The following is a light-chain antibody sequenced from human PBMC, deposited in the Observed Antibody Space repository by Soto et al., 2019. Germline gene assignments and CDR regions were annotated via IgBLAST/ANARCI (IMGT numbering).Light chain of an antibody. Sequence: DIQMTQSPSTLSASVGDRVTITCRASQSISSWLAWYQQKPGKAPKLLIYKASSLESGVPSRFSGSGSGTEFTLTISSLQPDDLATYYCQPYNSYSRTFGQGTKVEIK. V-gene: IGKV1-5*03. J-gene: IGKJ1*01. CDR3: QPYNSYSRT. CDR2: KAS. CDR1: QSISSW.